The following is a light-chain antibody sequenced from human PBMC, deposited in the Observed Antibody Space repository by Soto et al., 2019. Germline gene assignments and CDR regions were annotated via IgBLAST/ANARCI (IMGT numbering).Light chain of an antibody. J-gene: IGKJ3*01. CDR1: QSISSY. CDR3: QHSYRTPIT. Sequence: DIQMTQSPSSLSASVGDRVTITCRASQSISSYLNWYQQKPGKAPKLLIYAASSLQSGVPSRFSGSGSGTDFTLTISSLQPEYFATYYHQHSYRTPITFGPVTKVDIK. CDR2: AAS. V-gene: IGKV1-39*01.